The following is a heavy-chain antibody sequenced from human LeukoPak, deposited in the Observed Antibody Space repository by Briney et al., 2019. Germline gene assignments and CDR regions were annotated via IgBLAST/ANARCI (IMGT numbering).Heavy chain of an antibody. CDR1: GYTLTELS. Sequence: ASVKVSCKVSGYTLTELSMHWVRQAPGKGLEWMGGFDPEDGETIYAQKFQGRVTMTEDTSTDTAYMELSSLRSEDTAVYYCARGSTAMGYYYYYYMDVWGKGTTVTVSS. V-gene: IGHV1-24*01. CDR3: ARGSTAMGYYYYYYMDV. D-gene: IGHD5-18*01. CDR2: FDPEDGET. J-gene: IGHJ6*03.